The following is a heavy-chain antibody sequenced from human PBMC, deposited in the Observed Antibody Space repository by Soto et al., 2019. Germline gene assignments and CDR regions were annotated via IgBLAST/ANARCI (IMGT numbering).Heavy chain of an antibody. J-gene: IGHJ2*01. D-gene: IGHD3-22*01. CDR3: ARSYYYDSSGYYSLSPLYWYFDL. Sequence: QVQLQESGPGLVKPSQTLSLTCTVSGGSISSGDYYWSWIRQPPGKGLEWIGYIYYSGSTYYNPSLKSRVTISVDTSKNQFSLKLSSVTAADTAVYYCARSYYYDSSGYYSLSPLYWYFDLWGRGTLVTVSS. CDR1: GGSISSGDYY. CDR2: IYYSGST. V-gene: IGHV4-30-4*01.